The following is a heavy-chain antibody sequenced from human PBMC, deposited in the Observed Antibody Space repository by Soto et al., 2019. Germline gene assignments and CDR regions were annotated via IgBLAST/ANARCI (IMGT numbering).Heavy chain of an antibody. CDR2: IYYSGST. J-gene: IGHJ4*02. D-gene: IGHD3-10*01. Sequence: QLQLQESGPGLVKPSETLSLACTVSGGSISSSSYYWGWIRQPPGKGLEWIGSIYYSGSTYYNPSLKSRVTISGDTSKNQFSLKLSSVTAADTAVYYCASISNYYGSGSPRYFFDYWGQGTLVTVSS. V-gene: IGHV4-39*01. CDR1: GGSISSSSYY. CDR3: ASISNYYGSGSPRYFFDY.